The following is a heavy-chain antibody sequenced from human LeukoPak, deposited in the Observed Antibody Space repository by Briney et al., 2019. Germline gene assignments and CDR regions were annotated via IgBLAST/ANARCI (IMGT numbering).Heavy chain of an antibody. Sequence: QPGGSLRLSCAASGFTFSTYDMHWVRQATGKGLEWVSGINTAGNTYYPGSVKGRFTISREDAKNSFYLQMNSLRAGDTAVYYCVKEDFNCSGGSCYSGSGYNWFDPWGQGTLVTVSS. CDR3: VKEDFNCSGGSCYSGSGYNWFDP. J-gene: IGHJ5*02. V-gene: IGHV3-13*04. D-gene: IGHD2-15*01. CDR2: INTAGNT. CDR1: GFTFSTYD.